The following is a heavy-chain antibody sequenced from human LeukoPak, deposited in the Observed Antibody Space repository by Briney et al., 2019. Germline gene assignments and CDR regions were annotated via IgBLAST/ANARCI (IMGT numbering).Heavy chain of an antibody. J-gene: IGHJ4*02. Sequence: KPSETLSLTCTVSGGSISSSSYYWDWIRQPPGKGLEWIGSIYYSGSTYYNPSLKSRVTISVDTSKNQFSLKLSSVTAADTAVYYCARARGIAAAGFDYWGQGTLVTVSS. V-gene: IGHV4-39*01. CDR3: ARARGIAAAGFDY. CDR2: IYYSGST. CDR1: GGSISSSSYY. D-gene: IGHD6-13*01.